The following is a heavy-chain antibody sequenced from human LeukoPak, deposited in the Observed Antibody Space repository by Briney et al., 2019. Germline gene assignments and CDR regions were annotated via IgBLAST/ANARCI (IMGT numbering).Heavy chain of an antibody. J-gene: IGHJ4*02. CDR1: GYTFTGYY. CDR2: INPNSGGT. CDR3: ARDRGKYYYDSSGYYYSRHFDY. D-gene: IGHD3-22*01. V-gene: IGHV1-2*02. Sequence: GASVKVSCKASGYTFTGYYMHWVRQAPGQGLEWMGWINPNSGGTNYAQKFQGRVTMTRDTSISTAYMELSRLRSDDTAVYYCARDRGKYYYDSSGYYYSRHFDYWGQGTLVTVSS.